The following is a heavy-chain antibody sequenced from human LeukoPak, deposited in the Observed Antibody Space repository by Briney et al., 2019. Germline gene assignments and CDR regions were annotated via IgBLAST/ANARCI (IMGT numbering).Heavy chain of an antibody. D-gene: IGHD3-3*01. CDR3: ARVAPSRITIFGVVSWFDP. Sequence: SETLSLTCTVSGGSISSYYWSWIRQPPGKGLEWIGYIYYSGSTNYNPSLKSRVTISVDTSKNQFSLKLSSVTAADTAVYYCARVAPSRITIFGVVSWFDPWGQGTLVTVSS. CDR1: GGSISSYY. CDR2: IYYSGST. J-gene: IGHJ5*02. V-gene: IGHV4-59*01.